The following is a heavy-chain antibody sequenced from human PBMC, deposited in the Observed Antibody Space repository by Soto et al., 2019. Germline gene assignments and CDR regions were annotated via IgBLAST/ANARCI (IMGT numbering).Heavy chain of an antibody. CDR3: APLSVSLSGPYGIHV. Sequence: SETLSLTCSVSGYSVTSSDYYWAWIRQPPGKGLEWIGSMFYSGLTYYNPSLKSRVTLSVDTSKNQFSVRLNSVTAADTAVYYCAPLSVSLSGPYGIHVWGQGTAVTVSS. CDR1: GYSVTSSDYY. D-gene: IGHD2-15*01. CDR2: MFYSGLT. J-gene: IGHJ6*02. V-gene: IGHV4-39*01.